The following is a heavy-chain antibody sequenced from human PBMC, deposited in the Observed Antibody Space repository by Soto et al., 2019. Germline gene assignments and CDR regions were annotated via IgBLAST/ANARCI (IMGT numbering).Heavy chain of an antibody. J-gene: IGHJ6*03. D-gene: IGHD3-16*02. CDR2: INHSGST. CDR3: AIFPLHGYYHYYLAF. V-gene: IGHV4-34*01. Sequence: SETLSLTCAVYGGSFSGYYWSWIRQPPGKGLEWIGEINHSGSTNYNPSLKSRVTISVDTSKSQFSLKLSSVTAADTAVYYCAIFPLHGYYHYYLAFCGQGSSVPGSS. CDR1: GGSFSGYY.